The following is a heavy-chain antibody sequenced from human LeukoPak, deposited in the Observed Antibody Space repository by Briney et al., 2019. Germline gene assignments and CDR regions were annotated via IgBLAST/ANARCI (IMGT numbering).Heavy chain of an antibody. V-gene: IGHV3-11*04. D-gene: IGHD5-12*01. Sequence: GGSLRLSCAASGFTFSGYYMSWIRQAPGKGLEWVSYISSSSSTIYYADSVKGRFTISRDNAKNSLYLQMNSLRAEDTAVYYCARVDHSGYDHYYYYYYMDVWGKGTTVTVSS. CDR3: ARVDHSGYDHYYYYYYMDV. CDR2: ISSSSSTI. J-gene: IGHJ6*03. CDR1: GFTFSGYY.